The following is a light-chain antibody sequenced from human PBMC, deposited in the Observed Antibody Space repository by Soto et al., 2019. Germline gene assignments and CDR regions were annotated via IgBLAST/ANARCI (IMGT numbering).Light chain of an antibody. V-gene: IGLV2-14*01. CDR3: YSYTSSRNWV. Sequence: QSALTQPASVSGSPGQSITISCTGTSSDVGGYKYVSWYQQHPGKVPKLMIYEVSNRPSGVSNRFSGSKSGNTASLTISGLLAEDEADYYCYSYTSSRNWVFGGGTKLTVL. CDR1: SSDVGGYKY. J-gene: IGLJ3*02. CDR2: EVS.